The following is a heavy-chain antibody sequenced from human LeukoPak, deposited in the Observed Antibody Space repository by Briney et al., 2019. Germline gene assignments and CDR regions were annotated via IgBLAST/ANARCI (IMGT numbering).Heavy chain of an antibody. Sequence: GGSLRLSCAASGFTFSSYEMNWVRQAPGKGLEWVSYISSSGSTIYYADSVKGRFTISRGNAKNSLYLQMNSLRAEDTAVYYCARRAGSYSHSYDYWGQGTLVTVSS. CDR1: GFTFSSYE. V-gene: IGHV3-48*03. CDR2: ISSSGSTI. J-gene: IGHJ4*02. D-gene: IGHD2-15*01. CDR3: ARRAGSYSHSYDY.